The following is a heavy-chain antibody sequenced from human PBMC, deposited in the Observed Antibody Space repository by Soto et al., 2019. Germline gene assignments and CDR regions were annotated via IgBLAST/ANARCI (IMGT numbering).Heavy chain of an antibody. CDR3: AKDRQCLAHEY. J-gene: IGHJ4*02. D-gene: IGHD6-19*01. CDR1: GFPFGISA. CDR2: ITDSGSGT. V-gene: IGHV3-23*01. Sequence: GGSLRLSCAASGFPFGISAMSLGRQSPGRGLEWVAGITDSGSGTYHADSVKGRFTISRDNSKNTLYLQMKNLRVDDTAVYFCAKDRQCLAHEYWGQGAPVTVSS.